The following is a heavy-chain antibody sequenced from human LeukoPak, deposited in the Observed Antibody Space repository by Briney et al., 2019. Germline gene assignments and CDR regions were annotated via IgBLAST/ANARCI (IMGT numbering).Heavy chain of an antibody. V-gene: IGHV3-7*01. CDR1: GFTFSSYW. CDR3: ARDREYYDFWSGYSKPPRVNPNFDS. J-gene: IGHJ4*02. Sequence: GGSLRLSCAASGFTFSSYWMSWVRQAPGKGLEWVANIKQDGSEKYYVDSVKGRFTISRDNAKNSLYLQMNSLRAEDTAVYYCARDREYYDFWSGYSKPPRVNPNFDSWGQGTLVTVSS. CDR2: IKQDGSEK. D-gene: IGHD3-3*01.